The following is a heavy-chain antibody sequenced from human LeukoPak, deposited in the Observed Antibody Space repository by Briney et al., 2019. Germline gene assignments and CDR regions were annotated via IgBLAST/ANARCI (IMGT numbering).Heavy chain of an antibody. J-gene: IGHJ5*02. V-gene: IGHV3-23*01. Sequence: TGGSLRHFCSVTGFNLSNAWMSELGQPPGKGLEWGATISDTGGSTYYADSVKGRFTISRDNSKNTLYLQINSLRAEDTAVYYCAMQQQLGSNWFDPWGQGTLVTVSS. CDR1: GFNLSNAW. CDR2: ISDTGGST. CDR3: AMQQQLGSNWFDP. D-gene: IGHD6-13*01.